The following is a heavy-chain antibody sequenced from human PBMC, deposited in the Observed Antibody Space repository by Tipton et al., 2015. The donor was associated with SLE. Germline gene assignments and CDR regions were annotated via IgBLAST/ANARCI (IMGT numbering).Heavy chain of an antibody. V-gene: IGHV4-39*01. Sequence: TFSSYWMTWIRQPPGKGLEWIGNIYYTGSTYYNPSLRSRVTISIDTSKSHFSLKLTSVTATDTAVYYCVRQRLWSDYWGQGNLVTVSS. CDR3: VRQRLWSDY. CDR1: TFSSYW. D-gene: IGHD2-21*01. CDR2: IYYTGST. J-gene: IGHJ4*02.